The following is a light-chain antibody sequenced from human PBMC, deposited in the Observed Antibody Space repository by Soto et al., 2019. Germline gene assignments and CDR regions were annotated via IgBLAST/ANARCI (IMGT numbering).Light chain of an antibody. CDR1: SSDVGSYNL. CDR2: EGS. J-gene: IGLJ1*01. V-gene: IGLV2-23*01. Sequence: QSALTQPASVSGSPGQSITISCTGTSSDVGSYNLVSWYQQHPGKAPQLMIYEGSKRPSGVSNRFSGSKSGNTASLTISGLQAEDEADYYGCSYAGSSTYVFGTGTQLTVL. CDR3: CSYAGSSTYV.